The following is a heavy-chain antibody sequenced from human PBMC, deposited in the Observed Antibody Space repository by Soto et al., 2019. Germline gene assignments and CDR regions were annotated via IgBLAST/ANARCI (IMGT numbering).Heavy chain of an antibody. Sequence: PGGSLRLSCAASGFTFSSYGMHWVRQAPGKGLEWVAVIWYDGSNKYYADSVKGRFTISRDNSKNTLYLQMNSLRAEDTAVYYCARDDPDFWSGYSVPNYYYGMDVWGQGTTVTVSS. V-gene: IGHV3-33*01. CDR3: ARDDPDFWSGYSVPNYYYGMDV. CDR2: IWYDGSNK. J-gene: IGHJ6*02. CDR1: GFTFSSYG. D-gene: IGHD3-3*01.